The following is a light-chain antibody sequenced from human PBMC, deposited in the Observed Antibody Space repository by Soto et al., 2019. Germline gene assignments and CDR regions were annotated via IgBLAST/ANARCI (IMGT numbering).Light chain of an antibody. CDR2: DAS. V-gene: IGKV1-5*01. CDR1: QSIGSY. Sequence: DIQMTQSPSTLSASVGDRVTITCRASQSIGSYLAWYQQAPGKAPNLLIYDASSLESGVPSRFSGSGSGTDFTLTISSLEPEDFAVYYCQQRSNWPWTFGQGTKV. J-gene: IGKJ1*01. CDR3: QQRSNWPWT.